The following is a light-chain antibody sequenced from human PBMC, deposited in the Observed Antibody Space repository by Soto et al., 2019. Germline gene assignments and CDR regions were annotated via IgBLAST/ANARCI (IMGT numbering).Light chain of an antibody. CDR3: QKYNTAPLT. J-gene: IGKJ4*01. CDR2: GAS. CDR1: QSVSNNY. Sequence: EIVLTQSPGTLSLSPGERATLSCRASQSVSNNYLAWYQQKPGQAPRLLIYGASNRATGIPDRFSGSGSGTDFTLTISNLQPEDVATYYCQKYNTAPLTFGGGTKVDI. V-gene: IGKV3-20*01.